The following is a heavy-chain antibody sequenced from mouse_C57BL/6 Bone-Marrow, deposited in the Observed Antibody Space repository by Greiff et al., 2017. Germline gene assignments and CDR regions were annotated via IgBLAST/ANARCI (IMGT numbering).Heavy chain of an antibody. CDR1: GFTFTDYE. D-gene: IGHD1-1*01. CDR3: TRVLRGFAY. Sequence: QVQLQQSGAGLVGPGASVTLSCKASGFTFTDYEMHWVKQTPVNGLEWIGAIEPETGGTAYKQKFKGKAILTADKSSSTAYMELRSLTSEESAVYYCTRVLRGFAYWGQGTLVTVSA. CDR2: IEPETGGT. V-gene: IGHV1-15*01. J-gene: IGHJ3*01.